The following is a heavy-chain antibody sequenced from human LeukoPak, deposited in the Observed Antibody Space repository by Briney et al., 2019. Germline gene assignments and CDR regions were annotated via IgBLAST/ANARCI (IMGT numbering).Heavy chain of an antibody. CDR1: GGSISSSSYY. CDR3: ARGVNYYGSGSYHDY. V-gene: IGHV4-39*01. J-gene: IGHJ4*02. D-gene: IGHD3-10*01. CDR2: IYYRGST. Sequence: SETLSLTCTVSGGSISSSSYYWGWIRQPPGKGLEWIGSIYYRGSTYYNPSLKSRVTISVDTSKNQFSLKLSSVTAVDTAVYYCARGVNYYGSGSYHDYWGQGTLVTVSS.